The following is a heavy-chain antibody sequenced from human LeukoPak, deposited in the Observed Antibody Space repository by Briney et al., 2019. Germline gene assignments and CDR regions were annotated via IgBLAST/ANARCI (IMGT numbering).Heavy chain of an antibody. Sequence: SETLSLTCTVSGYSISSGYYWGWIRQPPGKGLEWIGSIYHSGSTYYNPSLKSRVTISVDTSKNQFSLKLSSVTAADTAVYYCARLVGGVYFDYWGQGTLVIVSS. D-gene: IGHD3-10*01. CDR3: ARLVGGVYFDY. CDR2: IYHSGST. J-gene: IGHJ4*02. CDR1: GYSISSGYY. V-gene: IGHV4-38-2*02.